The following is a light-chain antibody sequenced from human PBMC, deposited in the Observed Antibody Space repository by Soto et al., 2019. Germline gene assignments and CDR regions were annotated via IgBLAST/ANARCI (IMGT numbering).Light chain of an antibody. CDR1: QTISGT. CDR3: QQYGKLPIT. Sequence: EIVMTQSPATLSVSPGGRATLSCRASQTISGTLAWYQQKHGQAPRLLIHGASTRAPGFPARFSGSGSGTDLTITSSRLEPEDFEVYYCQQYGKLPITFGQGTRLEIK. J-gene: IGKJ5*01. V-gene: IGKV3-15*01. CDR2: GAS.